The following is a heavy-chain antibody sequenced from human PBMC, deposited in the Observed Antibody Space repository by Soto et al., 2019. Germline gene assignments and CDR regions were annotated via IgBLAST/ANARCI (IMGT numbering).Heavy chain of an antibody. Sequence: EVQLVESGGGLVQPGGSLRLSCAASGLTFSTYWMSWVRQAPGKGLEWVANIKQDGSETYYVDSVKGRFTISRDNAKNSLYLQMNSLRAEDTAVYYCARVGYRTGWFFDYWGQGTLVTVSS. V-gene: IGHV3-7*01. CDR1: GLTFSTYW. J-gene: IGHJ4*02. D-gene: IGHD6-19*01. CDR2: IKQDGSET. CDR3: ARVGYRTGWFFDY.